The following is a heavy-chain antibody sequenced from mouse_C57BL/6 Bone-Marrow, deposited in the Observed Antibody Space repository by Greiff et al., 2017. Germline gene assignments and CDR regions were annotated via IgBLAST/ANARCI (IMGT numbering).Heavy chain of an antibody. Sequence: EVMLVESGGGLVKPGGSLKLSCASSGFTFSDYGMHWVRQAPEKGLEWVAYISSGSSTIYYADTVKGRFTISRDNAKNTLFLQMTSLRSEDTAMYYCARGGAQALFDYWGQGTTLTVSS. J-gene: IGHJ2*01. CDR1: GFTFSDYG. V-gene: IGHV5-17*01. D-gene: IGHD3-2*02. CDR2: ISSGSSTI. CDR3: ARGGAQALFDY.